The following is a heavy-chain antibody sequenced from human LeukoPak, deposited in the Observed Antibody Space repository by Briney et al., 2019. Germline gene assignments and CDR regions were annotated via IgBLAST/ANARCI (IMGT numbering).Heavy chain of an antibody. CDR2: ISGSGGYT. CDR1: GFTFSTYA. V-gene: IGHV3-23*01. CDR3: AKHQYAKNYYGMDV. Sequence: GGSLRLSCAASGFTFSTYAMNWVRQAPGKGLEWVSRISGSGGYTYYTDSVKGRFTISRGNSKNTLYLQMNSLRAEDTAVYYCAKHQYAKNYYGMDVWGQGTTVTVSS. J-gene: IGHJ6*02. D-gene: IGHD2-8*01.